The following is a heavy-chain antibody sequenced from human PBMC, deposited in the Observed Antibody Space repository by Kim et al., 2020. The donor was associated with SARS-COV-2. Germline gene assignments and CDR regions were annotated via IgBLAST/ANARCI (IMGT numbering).Heavy chain of an antibody. J-gene: IGHJ6*03. CDR1: GGSFSGYY. CDR3: ARGRYGEITIFGVVPGHYYMDV. V-gene: IGHV4-34*01. D-gene: IGHD3-3*01. Sequence: ETLSFTCAVYGGSFSGYYWSWIRQPPGKGLEWIGEINHSGSTNYNPSLKSRVTISVDTSKNQFSLKLSSVTAADTAVYYCARGRYGEITIFGVVPGHYYMDVWGKGTTVTVSS. CDR2: INHSGST.